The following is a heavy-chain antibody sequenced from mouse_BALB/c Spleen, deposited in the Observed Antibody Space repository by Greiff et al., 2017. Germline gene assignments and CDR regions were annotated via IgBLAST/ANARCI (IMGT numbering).Heavy chain of an antibody. CDR1: GYTFTSYW. CDR2: INPSTGYT. D-gene: IGHD1-1*01. V-gene: IGHV1-7*01. CDR3: ARETTVFPGVAY. J-gene: IGHJ3*01. Sequence: VQLQQSGAELAKPGASVKMSCKASGYTFTSYWMHWVKQRPGQGLEWIGYINPSTGYTEYNQKFKDKATLTADKSSSTAYMQLSSLTSEDSAVYYCARETTVFPGVAYWGQGTLVTVSA.